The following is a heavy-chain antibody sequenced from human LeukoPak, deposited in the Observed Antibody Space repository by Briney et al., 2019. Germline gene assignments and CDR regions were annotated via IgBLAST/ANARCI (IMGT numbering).Heavy chain of an antibody. Sequence: PSETLSLTCTVSGGSISSSSYYWGWIRQPPGKGLEWIGSIYYSGSTYYNPSLKSRVTISVDTSKNQFSLKLSSVTAADTAVYYCARQRLAGVDYWGQGTLVTVSS. J-gene: IGHJ4*02. V-gene: IGHV4-39*01. CDR3: ARQRLAGVDY. D-gene: IGHD6-19*01. CDR2: IYYSGST. CDR1: GGSISSSSYY.